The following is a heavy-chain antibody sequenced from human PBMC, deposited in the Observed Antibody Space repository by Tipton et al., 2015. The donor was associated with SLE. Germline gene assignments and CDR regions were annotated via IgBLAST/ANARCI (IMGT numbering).Heavy chain of an antibody. Sequence: LRLSCSVSGGSIISHYWTWIRQPPGKGLEWIGYIYFTGTTNYNPSLKSRVTISVDTSKNQFSLKLSSVTAADTALYYWARGGSWFDSWGQGTPVVVSS. J-gene: IGHJ5*01. D-gene: IGHD3-10*01. CDR1: GGSIISHY. CDR3: ARGGSWFDS. CDR2: IYFTGTT. V-gene: IGHV4-59*11.